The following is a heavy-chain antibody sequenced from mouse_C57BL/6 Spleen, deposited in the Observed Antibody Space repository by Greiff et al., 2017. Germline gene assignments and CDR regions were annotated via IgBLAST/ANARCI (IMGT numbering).Heavy chain of an antibody. V-gene: IGHV1-80*01. Sequence: VKLMESGAELVKPGASVKISCKASGYAFSSYWMNWVKQRPGKGLEWIGQIYPGDGDTNYNGKFKGQATLTADKSSSTAYMQLSSLSSEDSAVYFGARAVITTVVATPYYAMDYWGQGTSVTVSS. CDR2: IYPGDGDT. J-gene: IGHJ4*01. CDR3: ARAVITTVVATPYYAMDY. D-gene: IGHD1-1*01. CDR1: GYAFSSYW.